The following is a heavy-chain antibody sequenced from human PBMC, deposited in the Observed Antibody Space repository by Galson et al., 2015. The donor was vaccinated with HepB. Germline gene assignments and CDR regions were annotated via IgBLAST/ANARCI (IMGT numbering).Heavy chain of an antibody. D-gene: IGHD3-10*01. V-gene: IGHV3-30-3*01. CDR1: GFTFSSYA. Sequence: SLRLSCAASGFTFSSYAMHWVRQAPGKGLEWVAVISYDGSNKYYADSVKGRFTISRDNSKNTLYLQMNSLRAEDTAVYYCARDARGSYGAFDYWGQGTLVTVSS. CDR2: ISYDGSNK. J-gene: IGHJ4*02. CDR3: ARDARGSYGAFDY.